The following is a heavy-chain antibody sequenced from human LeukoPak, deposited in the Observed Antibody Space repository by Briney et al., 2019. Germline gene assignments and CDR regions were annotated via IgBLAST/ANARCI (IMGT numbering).Heavy chain of an antibody. J-gene: IGHJ4*02. CDR3: ARGGRSSAMVNY. CDR2: INPSGGRT. Sequence: AAVTVSHLPSLYTFPNYYMHEVQPPPAKGVAGMGMINPSGGRTSYAQKFQGRVTMTRDTSTSTVYMELSSLRSEYTAVYFCARGGRSSAMVNYGGQGTLATVS. CDR1: LYTFPNYY. D-gene: IGHD5-18*01. V-gene: IGHV1-46*01.